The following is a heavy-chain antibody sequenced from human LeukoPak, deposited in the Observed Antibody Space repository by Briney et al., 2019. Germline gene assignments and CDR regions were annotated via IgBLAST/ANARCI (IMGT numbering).Heavy chain of an antibody. Sequence: RSGGSLRLSCAASGFTFSSYAMSWVRQAPGKGLEWVSAISGSGGSTYYADSVKGRFTISRDNSKNTLYLQMNSLRAEDTAVYYCAKPERPYGGNAVDYWGQGTLVTVSS. D-gene: IGHD4-23*01. V-gene: IGHV3-23*01. J-gene: IGHJ4*02. CDR1: GFTFSSYA. CDR3: AKPERPYGGNAVDY. CDR2: ISGSGGST.